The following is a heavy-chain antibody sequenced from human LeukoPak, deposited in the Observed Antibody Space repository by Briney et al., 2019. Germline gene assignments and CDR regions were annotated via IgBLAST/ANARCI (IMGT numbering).Heavy chain of an antibody. CDR1: GDSISSRSYY. Sequence: SETLSLTCTVSGDSISSRSYYWGWIRQPPGKGLDWIESIYYSGSTYYHPALQSQLTISVDTSKNQFSLKLNSVTAADTAVYYCASFYCSGGSCYQYFSYYYMDVWGKGTTVTISS. J-gene: IGHJ6*03. V-gene: IGHV4-39*01. CDR3: ASFYCSGGSCYQYFSYYYMDV. CDR2: IYYSGST. D-gene: IGHD2-15*01.